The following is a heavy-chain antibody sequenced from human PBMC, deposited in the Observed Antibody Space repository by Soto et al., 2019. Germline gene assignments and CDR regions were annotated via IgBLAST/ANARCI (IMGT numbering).Heavy chain of an antibody. Sequence: QLQLQESGPGLVKPSETLSLTCTVSGGSISSSSYYWGWIRQPPGKGLEWIGSIYYSGSTYYNPSLKSRVTISVDTSKNQFSLKLSSVTAADTAVYYCARQPYSSREPDYWGQGTLVTVSS. CDR2: IYYSGST. CDR1: GGSISSSSYY. CDR3: ARQPYSSREPDY. J-gene: IGHJ4*02. D-gene: IGHD6-13*01. V-gene: IGHV4-39*01.